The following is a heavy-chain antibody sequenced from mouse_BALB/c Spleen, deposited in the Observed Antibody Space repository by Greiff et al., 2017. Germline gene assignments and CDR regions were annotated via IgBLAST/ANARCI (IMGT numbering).Heavy chain of an antibody. Sequence: EVKLQESGPGLVKPSQSLSLTCSVTGYSITSGYYWNWIRQFPGNKLEWMGYISYDGSNNYNPSLKNRISITRDTSKNQFFLKLNSVTTEDTATYYCANIYYDYSWFAYWGQGTLVTVSA. CDR2: ISYDGSN. CDR3: ANIYYDYSWFAY. D-gene: IGHD2-4*01. V-gene: IGHV3-6*02. J-gene: IGHJ3*01. CDR1: GYSITSGYY.